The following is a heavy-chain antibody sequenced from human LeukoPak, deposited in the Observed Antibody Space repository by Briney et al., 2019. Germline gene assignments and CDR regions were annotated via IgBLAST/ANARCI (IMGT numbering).Heavy chain of an antibody. V-gene: IGHV1-8*01. J-gene: IGHJ5*02. CDR2: MNPNSGNT. CDR1: GYTFTTYD. D-gene: IGHD2-2*02. CDR3: ARGRWTGYCTTTNCYSGLGP. Sequence: GASVKVSCKSSGYTFTTYDINWVRQATGQGLEWMGWMNPNSGNTGYAQKFQGRVTMTRNTAINTAYMELSSLRSDDTAVYYCARGRWTGYCTTTNCYSGLGPWGQGTLVTVSS.